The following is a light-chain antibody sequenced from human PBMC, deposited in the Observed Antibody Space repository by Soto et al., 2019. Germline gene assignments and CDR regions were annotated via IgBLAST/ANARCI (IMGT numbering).Light chain of an antibody. CDR2: DVS. V-gene: IGLV2-14*01. Sequence: QSALTQPRSVSGSPGQSVTISCTGTISDVGGYDYVSWYQQHPGKAPKLMIYDVSNRPSGVSNRFSGSKSGNTASLTISGLQADDEDDYYCSSYTTSSTYVFGTGTKVTVL. CDR1: ISDVGGYDY. J-gene: IGLJ1*01. CDR3: SSYTTSSTYV.